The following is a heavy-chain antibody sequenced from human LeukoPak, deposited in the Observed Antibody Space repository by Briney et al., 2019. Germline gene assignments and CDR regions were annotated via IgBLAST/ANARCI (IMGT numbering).Heavy chain of an antibody. D-gene: IGHD1-7*01. CDR3: ARGRSITGTTDLDY. J-gene: IGHJ4*02. CDR1: GFTFSTYS. Sequence: GESLRLSCAASGFTFSTYSMNWVRQAPGKGLEWVSYISSSSSAIYYTDSVKGRFTISRDNAKNSLFLQMNSLRAEDTAVYYCARGRSITGTTDLDYWGQGALVTVSS. V-gene: IGHV3-48*01. CDR2: ISSSSSAI.